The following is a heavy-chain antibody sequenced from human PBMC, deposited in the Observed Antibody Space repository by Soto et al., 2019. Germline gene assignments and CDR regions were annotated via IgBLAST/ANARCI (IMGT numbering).Heavy chain of an antibody. Sequence: QVQLVESGGGVVQPGRSLRLSCVASGFTFSTYGMHWVRQAPGKGLEWVAVISYDGENKYYADSVKGRLTISRDNSKNTVYLQMSRLRGEDTAVYYCATGQHCSSTSCYFYHYGMDVWGQGTTVAVTS. J-gene: IGHJ6*02. CDR2: ISYDGENK. CDR3: ATGQHCSSTSCYFYHYGMDV. CDR1: GFTFSTYG. D-gene: IGHD2-2*01. V-gene: IGHV3-30*03.